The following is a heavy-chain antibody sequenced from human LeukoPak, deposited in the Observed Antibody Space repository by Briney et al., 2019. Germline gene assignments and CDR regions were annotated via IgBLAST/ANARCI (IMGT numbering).Heavy chain of an antibody. D-gene: IGHD4-17*01. Sequence: GASVKVSCKASGYTFTGYYMHWVRQAPGQGLEWMGWINPNSGGTNYAQKFQGWVTMTRDTSISTAYMELSRLRSDDTAVYYCAREQSVYGDYVAYYYGMDVWGQGTTVTVSS. J-gene: IGHJ6*02. CDR2: INPNSGGT. CDR1: GYTFTGYY. CDR3: AREQSVYGDYVAYYYGMDV. V-gene: IGHV1-2*04.